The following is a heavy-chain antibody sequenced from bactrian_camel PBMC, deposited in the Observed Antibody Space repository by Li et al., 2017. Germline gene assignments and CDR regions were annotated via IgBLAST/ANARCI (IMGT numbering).Heavy chain of an antibody. Sequence: HVQLVESGGGLVQPGGSLRLSCAASGTTYATVCTAWFRQAPGKEREGVATISDPGVGGGTTYTDSVKGRFTISKDKTKMTLYLEMNNLRPEDTAVYYCAAEPRTVCYTSPYWQRQGQGTQVTVSS. D-gene: IGHD4*01. CDR1: GTTYATVC. V-gene: IGHV3S26*01. CDR2: ISDPGVGGGT. J-gene: IGHJ4*01.